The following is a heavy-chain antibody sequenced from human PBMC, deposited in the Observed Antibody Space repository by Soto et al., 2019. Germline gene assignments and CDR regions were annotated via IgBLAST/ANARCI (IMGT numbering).Heavy chain of an antibody. D-gene: IGHD3-10*01. J-gene: IGHJ4*02. CDR3: ARDRRYLWFGELLDY. V-gene: IGHV4-34*01. Sequence: SETLSLTCAVYGGSFSCYYWSGIRQPPGKGLEWIGEINHSGSTNYNPSLKSRVTISVDTSKNQFSLKLSSVTAADTAVYYCARDRRYLWFGELLDYWGQGTLVTVSS. CDR2: INHSGST. CDR1: GGSFSCYY.